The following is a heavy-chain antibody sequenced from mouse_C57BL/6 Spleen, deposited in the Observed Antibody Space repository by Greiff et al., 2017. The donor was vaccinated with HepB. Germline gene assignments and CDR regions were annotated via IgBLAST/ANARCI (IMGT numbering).Heavy chain of an antibody. CDR2: IHPNSGST. CDR3: AYYYGSRRAMDY. CDR1: GYTFTSYW. D-gene: IGHD1-1*01. Sequence: QVQLQQPGAELVKPGASVKLSCKASGYTFTSYWMPWVKQRPGQGLEWIGMIHPNSGSTNYNEKFKSKATLTVDTSSSTAYMQLSSLTSEDSAVYYCAYYYGSRRAMDYWGQGTSVTVSS. J-gene: IGHJ4*01. V-gene: IGHV1-64*01.